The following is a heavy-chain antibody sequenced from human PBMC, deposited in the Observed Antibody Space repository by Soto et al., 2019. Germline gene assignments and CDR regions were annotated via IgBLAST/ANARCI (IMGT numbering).Heavy chain of an antibody. V-gene: IGHV3-30-3*01. D-gene: IGHD3-10*01. CDR3: ARDRGGPGVYYYYGMDV. Sequence: QVQLVESGGGVVQPGRSLRLSCAASGFTFSSYAMHWVRQAPGKGLEWVAVISYDGSNKYYADSVKGRFTISRDNSKNTQYLQMNGLGAEDTAVYYCARDRGGPGVYYYYGMDVWGQGPTVTVPS. CDR2: ISYDGSNK. CDR1: GFTFSSYA. J-gene: IGHJ6*02.